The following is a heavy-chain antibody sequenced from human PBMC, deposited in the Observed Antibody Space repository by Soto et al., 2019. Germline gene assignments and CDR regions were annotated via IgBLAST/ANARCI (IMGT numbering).Heavy chain of an antibody. CDR1: GGSVRSDDYF. V-gene: IGHV4-30-4*01. CDR3: ARGHYDVLTGYYVRYFDY. D-gene: IGHD3-9*01. Sequence: QVQLQESGPGLVKPSQTLSLRCSVSGGSVRSDDYFWSWIRQPPGKALEWMGSISHSGTAYYNPSLKRRLAMSIETSKKHFSLILRSLTAADTATYFCARGHYDVLTGYYVRYFDYWGRGTRVTVSS. J-gene: IGHJ4*02. CDR2: ISHSGTA.